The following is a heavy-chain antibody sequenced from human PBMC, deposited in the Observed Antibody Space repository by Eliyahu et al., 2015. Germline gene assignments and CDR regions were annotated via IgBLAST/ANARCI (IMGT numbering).Heavy chain of an antibody. CDR2: ISYDGSNK. V-gene: IGHV3-30-3*01. CDR3: AREGYSYYYGSGYYYYYGMDV. D-gene: IGHD3-10*01. J-gene: IGHJ6*02. CDR1: GFTFSXXA. Sequence: QVQLVESGGGVVQPGRSLRXSCAASGFTFSXXAMHWVRQAPGKGLEWVAVISYDGSNKYYADSVKGRFTISRDNSKNTLYLQMNSLRAEDTAVYYCAREGYSYYYGSGYYYYYGMDVWGQGTTVTVSS.